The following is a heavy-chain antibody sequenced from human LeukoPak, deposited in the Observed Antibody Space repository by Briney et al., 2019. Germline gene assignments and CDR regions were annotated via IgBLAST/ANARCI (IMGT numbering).Heavy chain of an antibody. D-gene: IGHD2-15*01. J-gene: IGHJ4*02. CDR1: GFTFDDFG. CDR3: ARRYCSGGSCYLDY. Sequence: GGSLRLSCAASGFTFDDFGMSWVRQAPGKGLEWGSGINWNGGSSGYADSVKGRFTISRDNAKNSLYLQMNSLRAEDTALYHCARRYCSGGSCYLDYWGQGTLVTVSS. CDR2: INWNGGSS. V-gene: IGHV3-20*01.